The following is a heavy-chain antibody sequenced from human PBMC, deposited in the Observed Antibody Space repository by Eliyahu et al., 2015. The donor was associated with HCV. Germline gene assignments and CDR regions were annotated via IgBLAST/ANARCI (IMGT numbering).Heavy chain of an antibody. D-gene: IGHD3-3*01. CDR1: GFTFSSXS. CDR3: ASGDDTYDFWSGYYGGNYFDY. Sequence: EVQLVESGGGLVQPGGSLRLSCAASGFTFSSXSMNWVRQAPGKGLEWVSYISSSSSTIYYADSVKGRFTISRDNAKNSLYLQMNSLRDEDTAVYYCASGDDTYDFWSGYYGGNYFDYWGQGTLVTVSS. J-gene: IGHJ4*02. V-gene: IGHV3-48*02. CDR2: ISSSSSTI.